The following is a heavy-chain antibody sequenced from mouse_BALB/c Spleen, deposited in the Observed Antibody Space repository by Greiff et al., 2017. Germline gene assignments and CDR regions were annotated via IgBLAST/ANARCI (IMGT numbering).Heavy chain of an antibody. J-gene: IGHJ4*01. CDR3: ARYYGYDAMDY. V-gene: IGHV14-3*02. CDR2: IDPANGNT. D-gene: IGHD1-2*01. Sequence: VQLKQSGAELVKPGASVKLSCTASGFNIKDTYMHWVKQRPEQGLEWIGRIDPANGNTKYDPKFQGKATITADTSSNTAYLQLSSLTSEDTAVYYCARYYGYDAMDYWGQGTSVTVSS. CDR1: GFNIKDTY.